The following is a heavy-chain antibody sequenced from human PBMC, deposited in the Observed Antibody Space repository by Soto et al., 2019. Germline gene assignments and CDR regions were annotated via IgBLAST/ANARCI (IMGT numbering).Heavy chain of an antibody. Sequence: ASVKVSCKASGHTFTSYGISWVRQAPGQGLEWMGWISAHNGNTKYAQKLQGRVTMTTDTSTSTAYMELRSLRSDDTAVYYCARDLGGFPDYWGQGTLVTVSS. CDR3: ARDLGGFPDY. J-gene: IGHJ4*02. D-gene: IGHD5-12*01. CDR1: GHTFTSYG. CDR2: ISAHNGNT. V-gene: IGHV1-18*01.